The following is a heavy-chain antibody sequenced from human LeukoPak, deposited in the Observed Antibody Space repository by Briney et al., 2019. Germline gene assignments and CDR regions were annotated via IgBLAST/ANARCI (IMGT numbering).Heavy chain of an antibody. Sequence: PSQTLPLTCTVSGGSISSGGYYWRWIRQPPGKGLEWLGYISYSGSTNYNPSLKSRVTISVDTSKNQFSLKLSSVTAADTAVYYCARGGDGYQDNWGQGTLVTVSS. CDR1: GGSISSGGYY. CDR3: ARGGDGYQDN. V-gene: IGHV4-61*08. CDR2: ISYSGST. D-gene: IGHD5-24*01. J-gene: IGHJ4*02.